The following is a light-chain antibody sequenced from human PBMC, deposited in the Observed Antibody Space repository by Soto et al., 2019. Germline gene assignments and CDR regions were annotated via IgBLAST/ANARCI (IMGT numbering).Light chain of an antibody. V-gene: IGKV1-5*01. J-gene: IGKJ1*01. CDR1: QTISSW. CDR2: AAS. CDR3: LQYNSYSWT. Sequence: DIQMTQSPSTLSGSVGDRVTVTSRASQTISSWLAWYQQKPGKAPKLLIYAASSLESGVPSRCSGSGSGTDFTLTISSLQPEDFATYYCLQYNSYSWTFGQGTKVDIK.